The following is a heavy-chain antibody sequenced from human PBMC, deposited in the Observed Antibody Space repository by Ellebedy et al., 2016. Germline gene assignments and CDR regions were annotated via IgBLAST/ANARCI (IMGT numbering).Heavy chain of an antibody. J-gene: IGHJ3*01. CDR1: GFTFSSYA. V-gene: IGHV3-23*01. D-gene: IGHD3-22*01. CDR2: ISTSGGST. CDR3: ARDLDRVIVVIRSAFSV. Sequence: GESLKISCAASGFTFSSYAMTWVRQAPGKGLECVSPISTSGGSTKYADSVKGRFTISRDNSKTTLYLQMSSLTADDAAIYYCARDLDRVIVVIRSAFSVWGHGTMVAVSS.